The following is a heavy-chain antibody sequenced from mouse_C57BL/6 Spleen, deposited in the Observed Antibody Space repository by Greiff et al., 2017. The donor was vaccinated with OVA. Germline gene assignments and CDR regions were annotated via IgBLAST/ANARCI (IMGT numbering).Heavy chain of an antibody. CDR3: ARSYEGLAGFAY. D-gene: IGHD2-3*01. CDR2: LAPSYSYT. V-gene: IGHV1-69*01. CDR1: GYTFTSYW. Sequence: QVQLQQPGAELVMPGASVKLSCKASGYTFTSYWMHWVKQRPGQGLEWIGDLAPSYSYTNYNHQFTGKSTLTVDKSSSTAYMQLSSLTSEDSAVYYCARSYEGLAGFAYGGQGTLVTGAA. J-gene: IGHJ3*01.